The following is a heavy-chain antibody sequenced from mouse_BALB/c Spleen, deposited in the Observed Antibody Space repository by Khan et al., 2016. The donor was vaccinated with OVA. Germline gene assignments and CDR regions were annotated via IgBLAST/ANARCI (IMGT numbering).Heavy chain of an antibody. Sequence: EVELVESGGGLVRPGGSRKLSCAASGFTFNSYGMHWVRQAPEKGLEWVAYISGDSNTIYYADTVKGRFTISRDNPKNTLFLQMTSLMFEDTAMYYCATSYFYGYYFDYWGPGTTLTVS. CDR2: ISGDSNTI. D-gene: IGHD1-1*01. V-gene: IGHV5-17*02. CDR1: GFTFNSYG. CDR3: ATSYFYGYYFDY. J-gene: IGHJ2*01.